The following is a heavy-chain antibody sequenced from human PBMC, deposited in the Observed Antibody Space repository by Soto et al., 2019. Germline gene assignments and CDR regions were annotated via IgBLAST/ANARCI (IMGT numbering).Heavy chain of an antibody. CDR1: GGSFSGYS. V-gene: IGHV4-34*01. CDR2: INHTGST. Sequence: SETLSLTCAVYGGSFSGYSWTWIRQPPGTGLEWIGEINHTGSTNYNPPLKSRVTISVDTSKNQFSLKLTSVTAADTAVYYCARDKITGLFDYWGQGTLVT. D-gene: IGHD2-8*02. J-gene: IGHJ4*02. CDR3: ARDKITGLFDY.